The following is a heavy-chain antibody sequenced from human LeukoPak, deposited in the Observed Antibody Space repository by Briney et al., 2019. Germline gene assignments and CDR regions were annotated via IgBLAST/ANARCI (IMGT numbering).Heavy chain of an antibody. CDR2: TYYRSKWYN. CDR1: GDSVSSNGAA. D-gene: IGHD2-2*01. CDR3: ARTGVSYCSSTSCYRKRQKHWFDP. J-gene: IGHJ5*02. V-gene: IGHV6-1*01. Sequence: SQTLSLTCAISGDSVSSNGAAWNWIRQSPSRGLEWLGRTYYRSKWYNDYAVSVKSRITINPDTSKNQFSLQLNSVTPEDTAVYYCARTGVSYCSSTSCYRKRQKHWFDPWGQGTLVTVSS.